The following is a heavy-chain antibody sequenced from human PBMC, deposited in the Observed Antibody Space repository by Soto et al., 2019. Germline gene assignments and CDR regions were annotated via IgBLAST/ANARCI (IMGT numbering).Heavy chain of an antibody. J-gene: IGHJ3*01. V-gene: IGHV3-23*01. CDR1: GFTFSSYA. D-gene: IGHD1-1*01. CDR2: IGGGDDDR. CDR3: AKDREDHNSVWDAFDV. Sequence: EVQLLESGGGLVQPGGSLRLSCAASGFTFSSYAMSWVRQAPGKGLEWVSSIGGGDDDRFYSDSVKGRFTITRDNGNSIVYLQMHSLRAEDTAQYFCAKDREDHNSVWDAFDVWGQGTVVTVSS.